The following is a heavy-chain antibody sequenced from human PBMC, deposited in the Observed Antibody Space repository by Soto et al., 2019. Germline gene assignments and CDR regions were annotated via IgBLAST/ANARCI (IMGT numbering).Heavy chain of an antibody. CDR3: AKADPYGDSADSPDY. D-gene: IGHD4-17*01. V-gene: IGHV3-30*18. Sequence: QVQLVESGGGVVQPGRSLRLSCAASGFTFSSYGMHWVRQAPGKGLEWVAVISYDGSNKYYADSVKGRFTISRDNSKNTLYLQMNSLRAENTAVYYCAKADPYGDSADSPDYWGQGTLVTVSS. J-gene: IGHJ4*02. CDR1: GFTFSSYG. CDR2: ISYDGSNK.